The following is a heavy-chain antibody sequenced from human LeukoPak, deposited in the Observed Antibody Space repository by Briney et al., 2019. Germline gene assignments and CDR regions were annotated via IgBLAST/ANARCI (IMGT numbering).Heavy chain of an antibody. Sequence: GGSLRLSCAASGFTFDDYTMHWVRQAPGKGLEWVSPISWDGGSTHYADSVKGRFTISRDNSKNSLYLQMNSLRTEDTALYYCAKDKSASIAAAGTLDYWGQGTLVTVSS. CDR2: ISWDGGST. V-gene: IGHV3-43*01. J-gene: IGHJ4*02. D-gene: IGHD6-13*01. CDR3: AKDKSASIAAAGTLDY. CDR1: GFTFDDYT.